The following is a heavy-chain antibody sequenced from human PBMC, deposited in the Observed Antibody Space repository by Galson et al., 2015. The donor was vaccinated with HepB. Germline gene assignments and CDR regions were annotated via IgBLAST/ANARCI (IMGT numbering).Heavy chain of an antibody. V-gene: IGHV3-30*18. Sequence: SLRLSCAASGFTFSSYGMNWVRQAPGKGLEWVAVISYDGSSKYYADSVRGRFTISRDNSKNTLYLQMNSLRVEDTAVYYCAKQVSLGFYYGMDVWGQGTTVTVSS. J-gene: IGHJ6*02. CDR2: ISYDGSSK. CDR1: GFTFSSYG. CDR3: AKQVSLGFYYGMDV. D-gene: IGHD1-14*01.